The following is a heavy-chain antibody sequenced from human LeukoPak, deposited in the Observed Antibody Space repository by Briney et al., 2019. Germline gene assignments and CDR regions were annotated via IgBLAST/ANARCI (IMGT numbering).Heavy chain of an antibody. V-gene: IGHV4-30-2*01. J-gene: IGHJ4*02. D-gene: IGHD3-9*01. CDR1: GGSISSGGYS. CDR3: AREVRGILTYFDY. Sequence: SETLSLTCAVSGGSISSGGYSWSWIRQPPGKGLEWIGYIYHSGSSYYNPSLKSRVTISVDRSKNQFSLKLSSVTAADTAVYYCAREVRGILTYFDYWGQGTLVTVSS. CDR2: IYHSGSS.